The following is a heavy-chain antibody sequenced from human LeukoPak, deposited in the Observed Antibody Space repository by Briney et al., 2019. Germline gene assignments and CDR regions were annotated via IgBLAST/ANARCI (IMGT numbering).Heavy chain of an antibody. CDR1: GYTFIRYG. CDR3: AREHITMRGKDAFAL. Sequence: ASVKVSCKASGYTFIRYGISWVRQAPGQGPEWMGWINTYNGNTNYPQKFQDRVTVATATSTSTAYMELTSLRSDDTAVDYCAREHITMRGKDAFALWGQGTMVTVSS. CDR2: INTYNGNT. V-gene: IGHV1-18*01. J-gene: IGHJ3*01. D-gene: IGHD3-3*01.